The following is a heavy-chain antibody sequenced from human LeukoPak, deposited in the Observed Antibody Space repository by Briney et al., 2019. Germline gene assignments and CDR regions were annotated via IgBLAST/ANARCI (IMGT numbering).Heavy chain of an antibody. J-gene: IGHJ4*02. CDR2: INPNSGGT. CDR1: GYTFTGYY. Sequence: ASVKVSCKASGYTFTGYYMHWVRQAPGQGLEWMGWINPNSGGTNYAQKFQGRVTMTRDTSISTAYMELSRLRSDDTAVYYCARESSSGSVYFDYWGQGTLVTVSS. D-gene: IGHD6-6*01. V-gene: IGHV1-2*02. CDR3: ARESSSGSVYFDY.